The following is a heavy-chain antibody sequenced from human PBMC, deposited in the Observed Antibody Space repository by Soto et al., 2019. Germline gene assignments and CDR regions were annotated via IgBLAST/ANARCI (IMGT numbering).Heavy chain of an antibody. V-gene: IGHV1-18*01. CDR2: ISAYNGNT. D-gene: IGHD2-15*01. Sequence: SVKVSCKASGYTFTSCGISWVRQAPGQGLERMGWISAYNGNTNYAQKLQGRVTMTTDTSTSTAYMELRSLRSDDTAAYYCARDQFKLLKLLYRMEFWGQGRTLTLSS. CDR3: ARDQFKLLKLLYRMEF. J-gene: IGHJ6*02. CDR1: GYTFTSCG.